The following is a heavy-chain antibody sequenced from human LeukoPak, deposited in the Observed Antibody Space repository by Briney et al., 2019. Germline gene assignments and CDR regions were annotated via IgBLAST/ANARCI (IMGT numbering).Heavy chain of an antibody. Sequence: GGSLRLSCAASGFTFSSYGMHWVRQAPGKGLEWVAVIWYDGSNKYYADSVKGRFTISRDYSKNTLYLQMNSLRAEDTAVYYCARALYGSGSSLWFDPWGQGTLVTVSS. D-gene: IGHD3-10*01. CDR1: GFTFSSYG. V-gene: IGHV3-33*01. J-gene: IGHJ5*02. CDR3: ARALYGSGSSLWFDP. CDR2: IWYDGSNK.